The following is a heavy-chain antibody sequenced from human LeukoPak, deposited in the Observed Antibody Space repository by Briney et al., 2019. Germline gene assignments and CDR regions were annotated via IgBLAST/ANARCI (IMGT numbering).Heavy chain of an antibody. CDR2: INPNSGGT. Sequence: ASVKVSCKASGYTFTGYYMHWVRQAPGQGLEWVGWINPNSGGTNYAQKFQGRVTMTRDTSISTAYMELSRLRSDDTAVYYCARAAERGWSYYMDVWGKGTTVTVSS. CDR1: GYTFTGYY. J-gene: IGHJ6*03. V-gene: IGHV1-2*02. D-gene: IGHD6-19*01. CDR3: ARAAERGWSYYMDV.